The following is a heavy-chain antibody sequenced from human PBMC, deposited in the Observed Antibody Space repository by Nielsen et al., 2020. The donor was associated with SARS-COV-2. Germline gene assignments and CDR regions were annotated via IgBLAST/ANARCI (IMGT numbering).Heavy chain of an antibody. D-gene: IGHD3-3*01. CDR1: GFTFSSYW. V-gene: IGHV3-7*03. J-gene: IGHJ4*02. CDR2: IKQDGSEK. CDR3: ARGYDFWSGYYH. Sequence: GESLKISCAASGFTFSSYWMSWVRQAPGKGLEWVANIKQDGSEKYYVDSVKGRFTISRDNAKNSLYLQMNSLRAEDTAVYYCARGYDFWSGYYHWGQGTLVTVPS.